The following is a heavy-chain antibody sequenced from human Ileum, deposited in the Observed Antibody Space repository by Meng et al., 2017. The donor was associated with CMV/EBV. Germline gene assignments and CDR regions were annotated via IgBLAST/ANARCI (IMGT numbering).Heavy chain of an antibody. CDR1: GFTFSSHW. Sequence: GSLRLSCSASGFTFSSHWIHWVRQRPGKGLLWVSCLNTDGSDSAYADSVKGRFTISRDNAKNTLYLQMSSLTADDTAVYYCARGLVGAVGFGDSWGQGTLVTVSS. J-gene: IGHJ4*02. CDR2: LNTDGSDS. V-gene: IGHV3-74*01. D-gene: IGHD1-26*01. CDR3: ARGLVGAVGFGDS.